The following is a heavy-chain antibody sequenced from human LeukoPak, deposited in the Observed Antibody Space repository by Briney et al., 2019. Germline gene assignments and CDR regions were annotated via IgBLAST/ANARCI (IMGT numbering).Heavy chain of an antibody. V-gene: IGHV3-21*01. Sequence: PGGSLRLSCAASEFTFSSYTVNWVRQAPGKGLEWVSSISSSSTYMYYADSVKGRFTISRDNAKNSLYLQMNSLRDEDTAVCYCARAGYSYGPRGFDYWGQGTLVTVCS. CDR1: EFTFSSYT. CDR2: ISSSSTYM. D-gene: IGHD5-18*01. CDR3: ARAGYSYGPRGFDY. J-gene: IGHJ4*02.